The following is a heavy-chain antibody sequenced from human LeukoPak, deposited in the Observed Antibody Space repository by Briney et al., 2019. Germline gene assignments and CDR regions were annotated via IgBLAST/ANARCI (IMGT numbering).Heavy chain of an antibody. J-gene: IGHJ4*02. CDR3: ARDRYGGTYYFDY. CDR2: IIPIFDIT. Sequence: SVKVSCKASGGTFSSYAISWVRQAPGQGLEWMGRIIPIFDITNYGQKFQGRVTITADESTSTAYMELSSLRSEGTAVYYCARDRYGGTYYFDYWGQGTLVTVSS. V-gene: IGHV1-69*13. D-gene: IGHD4-23*01. CDR1: GGTFSSYA.